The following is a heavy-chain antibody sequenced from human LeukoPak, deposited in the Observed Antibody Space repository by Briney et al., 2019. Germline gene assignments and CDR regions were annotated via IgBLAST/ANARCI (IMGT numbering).Heavy chain of an antibody. V-gene: IGHV1-8*01. Sequence: GASVKVSCKASGYTFTSYDINWVRQATGQGLEWMGWMNPNSGNTGYAQKFQGRVTMTRNTSISTAYMELSSLRSEDTAVYYCARGSRITIFGVVIIGFDPWGRGTLVTVSS. J-gene: IGHJ5*02. CDR2: MNPNSGNT. CDR1: GYTFTSYD. D-gene: IGHD3-3*01. CDR3: ARGSRITIFGVVIIGFDP.